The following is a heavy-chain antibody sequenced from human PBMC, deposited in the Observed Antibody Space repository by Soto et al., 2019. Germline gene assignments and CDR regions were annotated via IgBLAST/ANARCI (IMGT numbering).Heavy chain of an antibody. CDR3: AHSSYSGYNWTPPTYYYYYMDV. CDR2: IYWDDDK. Sequence: QITLKESGPTLVKPTQTLTLTCTFSGFSLSTSGVGVGWIRQPPGKALEWLALIYWDDDKRYSPSLKSRLTITKDTPKNQVVLTMTNMDPVDTATYYWAHSSYSGYNWTPPTYYYYYMDVWGKGTTVTVSS. D-gene: IGHD1-20*01. J-gene: IGHJ6*03. V-gene: IGHV2-5*02. CDR1: GFSLSTSGVG.